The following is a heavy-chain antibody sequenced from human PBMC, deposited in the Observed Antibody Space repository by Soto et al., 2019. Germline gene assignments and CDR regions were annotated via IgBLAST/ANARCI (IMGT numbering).Heavy chain of an antibody. CDR3: ARTHWVSGTEY. D-gene: IGHD6-19*01. Sequence: QVQLPESGPGLVKPSETLSLTCTVSGGSMTGYFWSWIRQPAGKALEWIGHVYNSGNTDYNPSLASRITMAVDTSKRQFSLKVKSVTAADTAVYYCARTHWVSGTEYWGQGILVTVSS. CDR2: VYNSGNT. CDR1: GGSMTGYF. J-gene: IGHJ4*02. V-gene: IGHV4-4*07.